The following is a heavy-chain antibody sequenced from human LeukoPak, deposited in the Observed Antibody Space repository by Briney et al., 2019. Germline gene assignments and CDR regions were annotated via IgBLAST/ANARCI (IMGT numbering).Heavy chain of an antibody. CDR3: ARGVSTHYYDSDTNYTPPFDY. V-gene: IGHV4-34*01. CDR2: INHGGST. Sequence: SETLSLTGAMYGVSFSGYYWCGIRQPSVMGLEWTGEINHGGSTNYNPSLKSRVTISVATSKNHFSLELTSVTAADTAVYYCARGVSTHYYDSDTNYTPPFDYWGQGTLVTVSS. CDR1: GVSFSGYY. D-gene: IGHD3-22*01. J-gene: IGHJ4*02.